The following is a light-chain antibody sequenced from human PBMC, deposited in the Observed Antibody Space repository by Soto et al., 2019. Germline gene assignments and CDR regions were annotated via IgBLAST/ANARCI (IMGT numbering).Light chain of an antibody. CDR1: QTLLYSSNDKNY. V-gene: IGKV4-1*01. CDR3: QQASSFPLA. Sequence: DIAMTQSPDSLAVSLGERARLTCKSSQTLLYSSNDKNYLAWYQQKPGQPPNLLIYSASTLRSGVPSRFSGSESGTLFTLTITNLQPEDFATYYCQQASSFPLAFGGGTKVDIK. CDR2: SAS. J-gene: IGKJ4*01.